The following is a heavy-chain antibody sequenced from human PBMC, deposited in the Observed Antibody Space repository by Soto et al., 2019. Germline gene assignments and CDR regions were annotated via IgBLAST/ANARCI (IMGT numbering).Heavy chain of an antibody. CDR2: IYYSGST. CDR3: ARHGFRKQQRRPWFDP. D-gene: IGHD6-13*01. V-gene: IGHV4-39*01. CDR1: GGSISSSSYY. J-gene: IGHJ5*02. Sequence: SETLSLTCTVSGGSISSSSYYWGWIRQPPGKGLEWIGSIYYSGSTYYNPSLKSRVTISVDTSKNQFSLKLSSVTAADTAVYYCARHGFRKQQRRPWFDPWGQGTLVTVSS.